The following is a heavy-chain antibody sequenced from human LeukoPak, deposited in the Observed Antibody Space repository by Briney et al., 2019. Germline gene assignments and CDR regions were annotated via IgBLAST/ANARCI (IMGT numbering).Heavy chain of an antibody. CDR3: ATGVAVAGLVPFDY. J-gene: IGHJ4*02. CDR1: GFTFSNAW. Sequence: GGSLRLSCAASGFTFSNAWMSWVRQATGKGLECVGRIKRKSNGGTIDYAAPVKGRFTISRDDSKNTLYLQMNSLKTEDTAIYYCATGVAVAGLVPFDYWGQGTLVTVSS. V-gene: IGHV3-15*01. CDR2: IKRKSNGGTI. D-gene: IGHD6-19*01.